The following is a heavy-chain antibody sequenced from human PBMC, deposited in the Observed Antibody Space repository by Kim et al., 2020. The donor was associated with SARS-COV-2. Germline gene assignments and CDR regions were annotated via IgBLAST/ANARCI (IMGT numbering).Heavy chain of an antibody. D-gene: IGHD3-22*01. V-gene: IGHV3-48*02. J-gene: IGHJ3*01. CDR2: TI. Sequence: TIYSADSVKGRSTIPSDNAKNPLYLQMNSLRDEDTAVYYCARASMYYYELWGQGTMVTVSS. CDR3: ARASMYYYEL.